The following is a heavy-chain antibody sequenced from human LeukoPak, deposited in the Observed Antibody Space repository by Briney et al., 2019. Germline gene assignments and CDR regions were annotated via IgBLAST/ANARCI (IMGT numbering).Heavy chain of an antibody. CDR2: TSGSGGST. Sequence: GGSLRLSCAASGVTFSSYAMTWVRQAPGKGLEWVSGTSGSGGSTYYVDSVKGRFTISRDKYQNTPYLQMNSLRAEDTAVYYCAVDLGQYTYGAVFDYWGQGTLVTVSS. D-gene: IGHD2-8*01. J-gene: IGHJ4*02. V-gene: IGHV3-23*02. CDR3: AVDLGQYTYGAVFDY. CDR1: GVTFSSYA.